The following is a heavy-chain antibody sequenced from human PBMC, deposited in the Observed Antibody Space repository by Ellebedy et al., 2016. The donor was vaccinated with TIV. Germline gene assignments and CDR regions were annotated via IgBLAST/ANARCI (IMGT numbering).Heavy chain of an antibody. CDR3: AKGGGGFSYGFDY. V-gene: IGHV3-23*01. Sequence: GESLKISXAASGFTFSTYTMSWVRQAPGKGLEWVSAITGGSVSTYYADSVKGRFTISRDNSKNTLYLQMNSLRAEDTAVYYCAKGGGGFSYGFDYWGLGTLVTVSS. D-gene: IGHD5-18*01. J-gene: IGHJ4*02. CDR2: ITGGSVST. CDR1: GFTFSTYT.